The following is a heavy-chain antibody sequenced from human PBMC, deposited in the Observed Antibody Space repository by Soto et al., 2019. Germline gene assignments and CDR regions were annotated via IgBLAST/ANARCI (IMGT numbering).Heavy chain of an antibody. CDR3: AKDPAGPADI. CDR1: GFTFDDYA. J-gene: IGHJ3*02. Sequence: EVQLVESGGGLVQPGRSLRLSCAASGFTFDDYAMHWVRQAPGKGLEWVSGISWNSGSIGYADSVKGRFTISRDNAKNSLYLQMNSLRAEDTALYYCAKDPAGPADIWGQGTMVTVSS. V-gene: IGHV3-9*01. CDR2: ISWNSGSI.